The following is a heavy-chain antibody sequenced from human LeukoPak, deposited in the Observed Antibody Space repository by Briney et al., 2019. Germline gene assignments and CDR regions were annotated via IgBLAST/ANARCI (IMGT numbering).Heavy chain of an antibody. Sequence: SETLSLTCTVSGGSVSSGSYYWSRIRQPPGKGLEWIGYIYYSGSTNYNPSLKSRVTISVDTSKNQFSLKLSSVTAADTAVYYCARGAVTTRHADYWGQGTLVTVSS. CDR1: GGSVSSGSYY. D-gene: IGHD4-17*01. CDR3: ARGAVTTRHADY. CDR2: IYYSGST. J-gene: IGHJ4*02. V-gene: IGHV4-61*01.